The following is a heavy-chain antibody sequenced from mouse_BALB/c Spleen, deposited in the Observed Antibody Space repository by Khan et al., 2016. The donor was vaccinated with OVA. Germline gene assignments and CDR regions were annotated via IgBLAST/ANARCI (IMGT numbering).Heavy chain of an antibody. CDR2: FLPGSGNA. CDR1: GYSFSNYW. CDR3: ARVKYGNRDYIDS. D-gene: IGHD1-1*01. Sequence: QMQLQESGPELMKPSPSVSISCKVTGYSFSNYWVEWVNQRPGHGLEWIGEFLPGSGNANYNARFKSKTTFASDASSNTAFMQFSSLTSEDSAVYFCARVKYGNRDYIDSWGQGTILTVSS. J-gene: IGHJ2*01. V-gene: IGHV1-9*01.